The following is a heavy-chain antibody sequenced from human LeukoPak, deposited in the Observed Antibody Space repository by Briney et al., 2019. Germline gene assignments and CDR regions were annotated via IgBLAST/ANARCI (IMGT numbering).Heavy chain of an antibody. D-gene: IGHD3-3*01. V-gene: IGHV3-30*02. Sequence: PGGSLRLSCAASGFTFSSYGMHWVRQAPGKGLEWVAFIRYDGNNKYYEDSVKGRFTISRDNSKNTLYLQMNSLRPEDTAVYYCAKGNTYYDFWSGHRIDYWGQGTLVTVST. CDR2: IRYDGNNK. J-gene: IGHJ4*02. CDR1: GFTFSSYG. CDR3: AKGNTYYDFWSGHRIDY.